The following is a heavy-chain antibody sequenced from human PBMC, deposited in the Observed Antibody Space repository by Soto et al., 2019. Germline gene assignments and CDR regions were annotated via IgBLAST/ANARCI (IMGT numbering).Heavy chain of an antibody. CDR1: GFTFSSFA. D-gene: IGHD5-18*01. Sequence: GGSLRLSCAASGFTFSSFAMHWVRQAPGKGLEWVAVISYGGSNKYYADSVKGRFTISRDNSKNTLYLQMNSLRAEDTAVYYCARDPLWGTAMVLWYFDLWGRGTLVTVSS. CDR3: ARDPLWGTAMVLWYFDL. J-gene: IGHJ2*01. CDR2: ISYGGSNK. V-gene: IGHV3-30-3*01.